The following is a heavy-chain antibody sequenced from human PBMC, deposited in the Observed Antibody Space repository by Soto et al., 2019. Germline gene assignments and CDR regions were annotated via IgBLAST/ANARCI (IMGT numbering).Heavy chain of an antibody. V-gene: IGHV3-74*01. J-gene: IGHJ6*02. D-gene: IGHD3-3*01. CDR2: INSDGSTT. CDR3: ARIDFWSGMDV. CDR1: GFTFSNYW. Sequence: EVQLVESGGSLLQPGGSLRLSCAASGFTFSNYWMNWVRQAPGKGLVWVSRINSDGSTTNYADSVKGRFTISRDNAKNTLHLQMNSLRAYDTAVYYCARIDFWSGMDVWGQGTTVTVSS.